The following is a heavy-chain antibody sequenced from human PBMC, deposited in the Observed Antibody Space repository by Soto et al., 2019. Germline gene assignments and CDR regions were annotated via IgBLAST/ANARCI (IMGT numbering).Heavy chain of an antibody. CDR2: IYYSGST. Sequence: SETLSLTCAVYGGSFSGYYWSWIRQPPGKGLEWIGYIYYSGSTNYNPSLKSRVTISVDTSKNQFSLKLSSVTAADTAVYYCAREYSSGWYGSWFDPWGQGTLVTVSS. CDR3: AREYSSGWYGSWFDP. J-gene: IGHJ5*02. V-gene: IGHV4-59*01. D-gene: IGHD6-19*01. CDR1: GGSFSGYY.